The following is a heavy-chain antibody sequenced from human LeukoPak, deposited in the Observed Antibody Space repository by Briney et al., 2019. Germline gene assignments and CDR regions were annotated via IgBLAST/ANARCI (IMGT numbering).Heavy chain of an antibody. J-gene: IGHJ4*02. CDR1: GFTFSSYA. V-gene: IGHV3-23*01. CDR2: ISGSGGST. CDR3: ARSNHGCHDY. D-gene: IGHD4-11*01. Sequence: PGGSLRLSCAASGFTFSSYAMSWVRQAPGKGLEWVSAISGSGGSTYYADSVKGRFTISRDNAKNTLYLQMNSLRAEDTAVYYCARSNHGCHDYWGQGTLVTVSS.